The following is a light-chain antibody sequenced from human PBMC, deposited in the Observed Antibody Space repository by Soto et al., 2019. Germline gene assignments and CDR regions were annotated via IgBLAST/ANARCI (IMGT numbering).Light chain of an antibody. V-gene: IGKV3-11*01. Sequence: EIVLTQSPATLSLSPGERATLSCRASLSVSNNLAWYQQKPGQAPRLLIYDASNRATGIPARFSGSGSGTDFTLTISGLEPEDSATYYCQQRSNWPPGFGPGTKGDIK. CDR1: LSVSNN. CDR2: DAS. J-gene: IGKJ3*01. CDR3: QQRSNWPPG.